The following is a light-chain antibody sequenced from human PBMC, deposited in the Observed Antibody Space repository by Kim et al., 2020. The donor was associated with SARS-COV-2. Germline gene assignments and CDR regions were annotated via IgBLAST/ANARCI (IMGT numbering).Light chain of an antibody. CDR2: GAS. V-gene: IGKV3-20*01. CDR1: QSVSSSF. CDR3: QQYATSPWT. Sequence: EIVLTQSPGTLSLSPGERATLSCRTSQSVSSSFLAWYQQKPGQAPRLVMYGASSRATGIPDRFSGSGSGTDFTLTISRLEPEDFAVYYGQQYATSPWTFGQGTTVDIK. J-gene: IGKJ1*01.